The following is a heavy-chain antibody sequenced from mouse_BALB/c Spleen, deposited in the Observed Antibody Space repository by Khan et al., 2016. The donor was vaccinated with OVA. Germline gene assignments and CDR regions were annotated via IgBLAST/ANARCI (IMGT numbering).Heavy chain of an antibody. D-gene: IGHD4-1*01. CDR3: AREASSWDFSFPY. CDR1: GYTFTNYV. CDR2: INPYNAGT. Sequence: EVQLQESGPELVEPGASVKMSCKASGYTFTNYVMHWVKQRPGQGLEWIGYINPYNAGTRYNEKFKGKATLTSDISSTTAFMELSSLTSEDSAFYCCAREASSWDFSFPYWGQGTLVTVSA. J-gene: IGHJ3*01. V-gene: IGHV1S136*01.